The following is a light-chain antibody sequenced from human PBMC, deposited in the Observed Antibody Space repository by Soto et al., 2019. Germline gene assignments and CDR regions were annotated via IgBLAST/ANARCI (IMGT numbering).Light chain of an antibody. J-gene: IGKJ2*03. V-gene: IGKV1-5*03. CDR1: QNIFTW. CDR3: QQYSPYYS. CDR2: KAS. Sequence: DIQMTQSPSTLSASIGDRVTITCRASQNIFTWLAWYQKKPGKAPTLLIYKASNLQSGVPSRFSGSGSGTEFTLTIAGLQPDDFASYYCQQYSPYYSFGQGTKLEIK.